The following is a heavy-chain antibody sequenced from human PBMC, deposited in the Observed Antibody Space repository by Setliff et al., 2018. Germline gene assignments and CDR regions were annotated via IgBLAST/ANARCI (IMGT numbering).Heavy chain of an antibody. J-gene: IGHJ3*02. Sequence: GGSLRLSCAASGFTFDDYGMSWVRQAPGKGLEWVSGINWNGGSTGSAGSVKGRFTISRDNAKNSLYLQMNSLRVEDTALYYCARYSSGWTGGASDIWGQGTMVTVSS. CDR2: INWNGGST. CDR1: GFTFDDYG. V-gene: IGHV3-20*04. D-gene: IGHD6-19*01. CDR3: ARYSSGWTGGASDI.